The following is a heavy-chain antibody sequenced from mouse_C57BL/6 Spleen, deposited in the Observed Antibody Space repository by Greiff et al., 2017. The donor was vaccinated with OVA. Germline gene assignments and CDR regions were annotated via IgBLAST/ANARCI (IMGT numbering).Heavy chain of an antibody. D-gene: IGHD1-1*01. J-gene: IGHJ2*01. V-gene: IGHV5-9-1*02. Sequence: DVQLVESGEGLVKPGGSLKLSCAASGFTFSSYAMSWVRQTPEKRLEWVAYISSGGDYIYYADTVKGRFTISRDNARNTLYLQMSSLKSEDTAMYYCTRDRDYYGSSRFDYWGQGTTLTVSS. CDR1: GFTFSSYA. CDR3: TRDRDYYGSSRFDY. CDR2: ISSGGDYI.